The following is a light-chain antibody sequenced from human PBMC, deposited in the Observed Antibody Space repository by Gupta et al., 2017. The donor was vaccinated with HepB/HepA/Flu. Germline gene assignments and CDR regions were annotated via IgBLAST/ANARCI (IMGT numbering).Light chain of an antibody. CDR2: RIN. Sequence: QSLLTQPPSASVNPGQRVTISCSGSSSNIVTNYVYWYQQHPGKAPKLIIYRINQRPSGVTDRFSGSKSGNSASLTICGLQSEDEADYYCAAWADSISGLVFGGGTKLTVL. CDR1: SSNIVTNY. CDR3: AAWADSISGLV. J-gene: IGLJ3*02. V-gene: IGLV1-47*01.